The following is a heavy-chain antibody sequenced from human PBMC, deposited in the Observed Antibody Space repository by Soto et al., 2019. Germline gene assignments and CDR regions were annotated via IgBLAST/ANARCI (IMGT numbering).Heavy chain of an antibody. Sequence: VQLQESGPGLVKPSETLSLTCTVSGTSISSYYWSWIRQPPGKGLEWIAHIHYSGTTNYNPSLASRVTLSVDTSKNQFSLKMTSVTAADRAMYFCAIYNSYAIDYWGRGPLVNVSS. CDR2: IHYSGTT. J-gene: IGHJ4*02. CDR3: AIYNSYAIDY. CDR1: GTSISSYY. D-gene: IGHD2-8*01. V-gene: IGHV4-59*01.